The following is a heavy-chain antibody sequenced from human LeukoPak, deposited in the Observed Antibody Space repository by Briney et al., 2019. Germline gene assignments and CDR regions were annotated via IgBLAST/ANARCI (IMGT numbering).Heavy chain of an antibody. Sequence: PGGSLRLSCAGSGFTFSDFWMTWVRQAPGKGLEWVGRVKSKTDGGTTDYAAPVKGRFTISRDDSKNTLYLQMNSLKTEDTAVYYCTTATKSGTYSRGYWGQGTLVTVS. CDR3: TTATKSGTYSRGY. CDR1: GFTFSDFW. D-gene: IGHD1-26*01. CDR2: VKSKTDGGTT. J-gene: IGHJ4*02. V-gene: IGHV3-15*01.